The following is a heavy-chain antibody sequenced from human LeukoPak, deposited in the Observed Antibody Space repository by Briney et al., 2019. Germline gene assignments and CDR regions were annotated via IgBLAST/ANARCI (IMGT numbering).Heavy chain of an antibody. D-gene: IGHD3-22*01. V-gene: IGHV3-23*01. J-gene: IGHJ6*02. CDR2: ISGSGGST. CDR1: GFTFSSYA. Sequence: PGGSLRLSCAASGFTFSSYAMSWVRQAPGKGLEWVSAISGSGGSTYYADSVKGRFTISRDNSKNTLYLQMNSLRAEDTAVYYCAKGGYYDSSGQPFWYYGMDVWGQGTTVTVSS. CDR3: AKGGYYDSSGQPFWYYGMDV.